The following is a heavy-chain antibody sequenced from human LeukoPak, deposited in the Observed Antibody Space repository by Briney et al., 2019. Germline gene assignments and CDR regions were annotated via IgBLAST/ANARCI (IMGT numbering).Heavy chain of an antibody. CDR1: GGSISSYY. Sequence: SETLSPTCTVSGGSISSYYWSWIRQPAGKGLEWIGRIYTSGSTNYNPSLKSRVTISVDTSKNQFSLKLSSVTAADTAVYYCARATSYYYGSGSYPEGFDPWGQGTLVTVSS. J-gene: IGHJ5*02. V-gene: IGHV4-4*07. CDR2: IYTSGST. D-gene: IGHD3-10*01. CDR3: ARATSYYYGSGSYPEGFDP.